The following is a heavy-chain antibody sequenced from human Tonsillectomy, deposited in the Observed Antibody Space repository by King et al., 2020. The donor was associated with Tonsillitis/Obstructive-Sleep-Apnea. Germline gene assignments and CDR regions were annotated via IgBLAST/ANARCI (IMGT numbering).Heavy chain of an antibody. CDR3: APSGYPENFDS. J-gene: IGHJ4*02. V-gene: IGHV3-23*04. D-gene: IGHD3-22*01. CDR2: ISDSGGST. Sequence: VQLVESGGGLVQPGGSLRLSCAASGFTFSSYAMSWVRQAPGKGLQWVSGISDSGGSTYYADAVKGRFTVSRDNSRTTLYLQMDSLRAEDTAVYYCAPSGYPENFDSWGQGTLVTVSS. CDR1: GFTFSSYA.